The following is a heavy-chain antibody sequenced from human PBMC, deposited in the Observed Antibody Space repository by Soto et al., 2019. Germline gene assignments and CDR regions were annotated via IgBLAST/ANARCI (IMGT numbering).Heavy chain of an antibody. D-gene: IGHD1-26*01. CDR3: AAVVGANRHWYFDL. CDR2: IYNSGST. Sequence: QVQLQESGPGLVKPSETLSVTCTVSGGSISSYYWSWIRQPPGKGLECIGYIYNSGSTNYNPSLKSRVTISVDTSKNQFSLNLSSVTVADTAVYYCAAVVGANRHWYFDLWGRGTLVTVSS. J-gene: IGHJ2*01. CDR1: GGSISSYY. V-gene: IGHV4-59*08.